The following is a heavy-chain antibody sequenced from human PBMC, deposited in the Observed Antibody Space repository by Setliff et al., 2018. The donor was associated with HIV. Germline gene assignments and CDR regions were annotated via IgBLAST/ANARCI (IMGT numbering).Heavy chain of an antibody. CDR2: IWYDGSDK. CDR1: GFTFSSYW. CDR3: VDC. V-gene: IGHV3-33*08. Sequence: HPGGSLRLSCVVSGFTFSSYWMHWVRQAPGKGPEWVTVIWYDGSDKYYADPVKGRFTISTDNSKKTLSLQMNSLRAVTVRNVAAVDCWGQGTLVTVSS. D-gene: IGHD6-19*01. J-gene: IGHJ4*02.